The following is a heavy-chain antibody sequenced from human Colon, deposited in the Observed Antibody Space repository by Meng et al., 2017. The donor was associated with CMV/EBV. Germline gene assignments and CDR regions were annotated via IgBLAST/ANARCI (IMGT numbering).Heavy chain of an antibody. Sequence: IPLKGSGPSLGNPPPTPPLTGPFLGFSPTTTGAGVAWVRQPPGKAPELLSLIHWDDDKRYSPSLKNRLNITKDTSKNQVVLSMTDLDPADTGTFYCARHSLTILTDWGQGALVTVSS. D-gene: IGHD2-8*02. CDR3: ARHSLTILTD. V-gene: IGHV2-5*02. J-gene: IGHJ4*02. CDR2: IHWDDDK. CDR1: GFSPTTTGAG.